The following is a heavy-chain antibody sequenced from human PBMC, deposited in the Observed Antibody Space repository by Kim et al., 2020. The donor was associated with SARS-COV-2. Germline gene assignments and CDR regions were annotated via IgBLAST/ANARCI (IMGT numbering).Heavy chain of an antibody. Sequence: ASVKVSCKASGYTFTSYAMNWVRQAPGQGLEWMGWINTNTGNPTYAQGFTVRFVFSLDTSVSTAYLQISSLKAEDTAVYYCARGLYCSSTSCYAGWDYYYYGMDVWGQGTTVTVSS. CDR1: GYTFTSYA. J-gene: IGHJ6*02. V-gene: IGHV7-4-1*02. CDR3: ARGLYCSSTSCYAGWDYYYYGMDV. CDR2: INTNTGNP. D-gene: IGHD2-2*01.